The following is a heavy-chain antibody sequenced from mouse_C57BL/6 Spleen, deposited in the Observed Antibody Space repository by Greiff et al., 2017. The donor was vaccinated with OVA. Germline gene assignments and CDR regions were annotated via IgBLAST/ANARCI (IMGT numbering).Heavy chain of an antibody. CDR2: LWSDGSK. D-gene: IGHD2-3*01. CDR3: AVHDGYYSFAY. Sequence: VQVVESGPGLVAPSQSLSITCTVSGFSFTSYGVHWVRQPPGKGLEWLVVLWSDGSKTYNSALKSRLSISKDNTKSQVFLKMNSLHTDDTAIYYCAVHDGYYSFAYWGQGTLVTVSA. V-gene: IGHV2-6*03. CDR1: GFSFTSYG. J-gene: IGHJ3*01.